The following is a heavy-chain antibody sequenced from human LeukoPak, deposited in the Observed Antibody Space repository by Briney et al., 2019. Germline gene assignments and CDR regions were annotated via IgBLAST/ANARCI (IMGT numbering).Heavy chain of an antibody. D-gene: IGHD2-8*01. CDR1: GLTFSSYA. CDR2: ISGSGGST. J-gene: IGHJ6*02. CDR3: AKPNGARNYYYGMDV. V-gene: IGHV3-23*01. Sequence: GGSLRLSCAASGLTFSSYAMSWVRQAPGKGLEWVSAISGSGGSTYYADSVKGRFTISRDNSKNTLYLQMNSLRAEDTAVYYCAKPNGARNYYYGMDVWGQGTTVTVSS.